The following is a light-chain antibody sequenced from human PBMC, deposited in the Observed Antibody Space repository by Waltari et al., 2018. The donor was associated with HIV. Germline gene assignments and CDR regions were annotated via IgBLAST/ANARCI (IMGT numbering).Light chain of an antibody. CDR1: SGDLGTYKY. CDR2: DVN. CDR3: CSYTVNSTGV. J-gene: IGLJ1*01. Sequence: QSALTQPASVSGSPGQSIAISCTGTSGDLGTYKYVPWYQQHTGKVPKLIIYDVNVRPSGVSDRFSGSKSGNTATLTISGLHSDDEADYYCCSYTVNSTGVFGAGTKIIV. V-gene: IGLV2-14*03.